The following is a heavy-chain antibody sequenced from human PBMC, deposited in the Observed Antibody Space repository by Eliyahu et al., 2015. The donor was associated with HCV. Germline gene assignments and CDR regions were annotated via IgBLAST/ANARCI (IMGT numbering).Heavy chain of an antibody. J-gene: IGHJ4*02. V-gene: IGHV4-59*01. Sequence: QVRLXESGPXLVKPSETLSLTCTVSGGSKASYSWSWXRXPPGKGLEWIGYINXNVSPKYNPSLKSRVAISQDPSKKQVSLELSSVTAADTAVYYCARTHHYGSGSHFDYWGRGILVTVSS. CDR2: INXNVSP. CDR3: ARTHHYGSGSHFDY. D-gene: IGHD3-10*01. CDR1: GGSKASYS.